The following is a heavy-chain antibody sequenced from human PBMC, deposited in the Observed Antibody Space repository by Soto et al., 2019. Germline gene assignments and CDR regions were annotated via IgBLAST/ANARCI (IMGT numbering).Heavy chain of an antibody. V-gene: IGHV3-11*06. J-gene: IGHJ5*02. Sequence: PGGSLRLSCAASGFTFSDYYMSWIRQAPGKGLEWVSYISSSSYTNYADSVKGRFTISRDNAKNSLYLQMNSLRAEDTAVYYCARDYSSSWYWFDPWGQGTLVTVSS. CDR1: GFTFSDYY. CDR3: ARDYSSSWYWFDP. D-gene: IGHD6-13*01. CDR2: ISSSSYT.